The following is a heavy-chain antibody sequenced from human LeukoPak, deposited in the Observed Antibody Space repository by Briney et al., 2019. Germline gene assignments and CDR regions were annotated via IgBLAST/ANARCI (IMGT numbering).Heavy chain of an antibody. CDR1: GVSISSGGYY. J-gene: IGHJ5*02. D-gene: IGHD2/OR15-2a*01. V-gene: IGHV4-31*03. CDR3: AKALDYFNWFDP. CDR2: IYYSGNA. Sequence: SETLSLTCTVSGVSISSGGYYWSWIRQYPGKGLEWIAYIYYSGNAYYNPSLKSRVSISVDTSKGQFSLKLTSVTAADTTVYYCAKALDYFNWFDPWGQGTLVTVSS.